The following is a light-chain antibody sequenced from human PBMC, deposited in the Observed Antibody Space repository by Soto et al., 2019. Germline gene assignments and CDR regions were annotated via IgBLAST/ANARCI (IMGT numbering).Light chain of an antibody. CDR2: DAV. CDR1: QSISTY. V-gene: IGKV3-11*01. CDR3: QQRINWPLT. J-gene: IGKJ4*01. Sequence: ETVLTQSPAPLSFSPGERVILSCRASQSISTYLAWYQQKPGQAPRLLIYDAVNRATGIPARFSGTGSGTDFTLIIGSLEPEDFAVYYCQQRINWPLTFGGGTKVDIK.